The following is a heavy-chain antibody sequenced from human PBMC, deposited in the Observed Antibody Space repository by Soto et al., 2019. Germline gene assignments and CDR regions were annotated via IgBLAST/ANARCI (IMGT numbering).Heavy chain of an antibody. V-gene: IGHV3-23*01. Sequence: EVQLLESGGGLVQPGGSLRLSCAASGFTFSSYAMSWVRQAPGKGLEWVSAISGSGGSTYYADSVKGRFTISRDNSKNTLYLQINSLRAEDTAVYYCANVAAADDAFDIWGQGTMVTVSS. CDR3: ANVAAADDAFDI. D-gene: IGHD6-13*01. CDR2: ISGSGGST. J-gene: IGHJ3*02. CDR1: GFTFSSYA.